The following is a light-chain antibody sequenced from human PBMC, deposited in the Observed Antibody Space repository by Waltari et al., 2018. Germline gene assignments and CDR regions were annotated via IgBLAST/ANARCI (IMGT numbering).Light chain of an antibody. J-gene: IGLJ2*01. CDR2: EVS. V-gene: IGLV2-14*01. CDR3: SSFTSSSTLV. Sequence: QSALTQPASVSGSPGQSITISCTGTSSDVGAYNYVPWYQQHPGKAPKLMIYEVSNWPSGISNRFSGSKSGNTASLTISGLQAEDEADYYCSSFTSSSTLVFGGGTKLTVL. CDR1: SSDVGAYNY.